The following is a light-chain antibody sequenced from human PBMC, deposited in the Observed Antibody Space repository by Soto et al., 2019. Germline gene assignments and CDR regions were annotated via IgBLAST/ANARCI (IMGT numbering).Light chain of an antibody. CDR2: EVT. Sequence: QSVLTQPASVSESPGQWIAISCTGTRSYVGAYNYVSWYQQHPGKAPKLMISEVTNRPSGVSDRFSGSKSGNTASLTISGLQAEDEADYYCSSFTSRFTFVFGTGTKVT. V-gene: IGLV2-14*01. J-gene: IGLJ1*01. CDR3: SSFTSRFTFV. CDR1: RSYVGAYNY.